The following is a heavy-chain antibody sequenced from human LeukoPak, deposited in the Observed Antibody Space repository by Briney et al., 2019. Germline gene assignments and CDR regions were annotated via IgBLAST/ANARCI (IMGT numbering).Heavy chain of an antibody. CDR1: GFTFSSYA. CDR3: ARDSFRNDYYMDV. CDR2: ISYDGSNK. V-gene: IGHV3-30*01. Sequence: GRSLRLSCAASGFTFSSYAMHWVRQAPGKGLEWVAVISYDGSNKYYADSVKGRFTISRDNSKNTLYLQMNSLRAEDTAVYYCARDSFRNDYYMDVWGKGTTVTVSS. D-gene: IGHD2/OR15-2a*01. J-gene: IGHJ6*03.